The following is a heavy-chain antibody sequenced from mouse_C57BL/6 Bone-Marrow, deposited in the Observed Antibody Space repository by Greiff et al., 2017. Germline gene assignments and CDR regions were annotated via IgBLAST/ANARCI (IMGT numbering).Heavy chain of an antibody. V-gene: IGHV1-64*01. CDR2: IHPNSGST. CDR1: GYTFTSYW. CDR3: ARGSSGYAWFAY. J-gene: IGHJ3*01. Sequence: VQLQQPGAELVKPWASVKLSCKASGYTFTSYWMHWVKQRPGQGLEWIGMIHPNSGSTNYNEKFKSTATLTVDKSSSTAYMQLSSLTSEDSAVYYCARGSSGYAWFAYWGQGTLVTVSA. D-gene: IGHD3-2*02.